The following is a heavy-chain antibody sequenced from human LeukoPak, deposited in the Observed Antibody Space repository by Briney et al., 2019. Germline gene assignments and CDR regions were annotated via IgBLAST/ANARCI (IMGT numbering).Heavy chain of an antibody. Sequence: GASVKVSCKVSGSTLTELSIHWVRQTPGKGLEWMGGIDPENDKRIYAQKFQGRVSMTEDSSTDTAYMELSSLGFADTAMYYCATFGLKGTLNPPFDYWGQGTLVTVSS. CDR3: ATFGLKGTLNPPFDY. D-gene: IGHD3-10*01. CDR1: GSTLTELS. V-gene: IGHV1-24*01. J-gene: IGHJ4*02. CDR2: IDPENDKR.